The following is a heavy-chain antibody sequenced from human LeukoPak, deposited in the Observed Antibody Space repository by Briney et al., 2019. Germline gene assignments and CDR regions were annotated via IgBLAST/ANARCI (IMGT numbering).Heavy chain of an antibody. CDR3: ARGHYTYGSGSFWFDP. Sequence: SETLSLTCAVYGGSFSGYYWSWIRQPPGKGLEWIGEIIHSGSTNYNPSLKSRVTISVDTSKNQFSLKLSSVTAADTAVYYCARGHYTYGSGSFWFDPWGQGTLVTVSS. J-gene: IGHJ5*02. D-gene: IGHD3-10*01. CDR2: IIHSGST. CDR1: GGSFSGYY. V-gene: IGHV4-34*01.